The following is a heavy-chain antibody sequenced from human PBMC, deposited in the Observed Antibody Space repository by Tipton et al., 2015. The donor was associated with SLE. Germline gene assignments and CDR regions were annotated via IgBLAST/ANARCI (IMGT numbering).Heavy chain of an antibody. Sequence: TLSLTCAVYGGSFSGYYWSWIRQPPGKGLEWIGEINHSGSTNYNPSLKSRVTISVDTSKNQFSRKLSSVTAADTAVYYCAREGFAAVAGTKNGFDICGQGTMVTFSS. CDR1: GGSFSGYY. CDR3: AREGFAAVAGTKNGFDI. V-gene: IGHV4-34*01. D-gene: IGHD6-19*01. J-gene: IGHJ3*02. CDR2: INHSGST.